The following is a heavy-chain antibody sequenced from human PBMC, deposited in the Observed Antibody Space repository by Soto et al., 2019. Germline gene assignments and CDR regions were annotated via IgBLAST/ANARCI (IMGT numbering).Heavy chain of an antibody. V-gene: IGHV5-51*01. CDR1: GYSFTSYW. D-gene: IGHD3-9*01. CDR2: IYPGDSDT. Sequence: GESLKISCKDSGYSFTSYWIGWLRQMPGKGLEWMGIIYPGDSDTRYSPSFQGQVTISADKSISTAYLQWSSLKASDTAMYYCARHGGYDILTGYYYYGMDVWGQGTTVTVSS. J-gene: IGHJ6*02. CDR3: ARHGGYDILTGYYYYGMDV.